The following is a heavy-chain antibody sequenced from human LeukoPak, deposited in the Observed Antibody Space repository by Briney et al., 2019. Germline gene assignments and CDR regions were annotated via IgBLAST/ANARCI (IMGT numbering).Heavy chain of an antibody. CDR2: IYYSGST. D-gene: IGHD3-9*01. CDR3: ARSGLLSALDWLPHVYYYYYGMDV. CDR1: GGSISSSSYY. Sequence: SETLSLTCTVSGGSISSSSYYWGWIRQPPGKGLEWIGSIYYSGSTYYNPSLKSRVTISVDTSKNQFSLKLSSVTAADTAVYYCARSGLLSALDWLPHVYYYYYGMDVWGQGTTVTVSS. V-gene: IGHV4-39*01. J-gene: IGHJ6*02.